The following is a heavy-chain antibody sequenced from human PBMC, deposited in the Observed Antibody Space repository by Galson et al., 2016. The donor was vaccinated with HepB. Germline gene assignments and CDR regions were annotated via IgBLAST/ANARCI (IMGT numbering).Heavy chain of an antibody. CDR1: GFSFNDYG. V-gene: IGHV3-33*06. Sequence: SLRLSCAASGFSFNDYGFHWVRQAPGRGLEWVAVLWFDGTNKEYSDSVKGRFTISRDNSRNTLFLQMSRLRAEDTAVYYCAKARISAGGDDALDVWGQGTMVTVSS. J-gene: IGHJ3*01. CDR2: LWFDGTNK. D-gene: IGHD2-21*02. CDR3: AKARISAGGDDALDV.